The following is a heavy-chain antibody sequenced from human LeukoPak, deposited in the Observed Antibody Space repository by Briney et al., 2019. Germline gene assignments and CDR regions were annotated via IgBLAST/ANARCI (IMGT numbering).Heavy chain of an antibody. D-gene: IGHD2-15*01. Sequence: SETLSLTCAVSGGSISSGAYSWSWIRQPLGKGLEWIGYIYHSGGTYYNPSLKSRVTISVDRSKNQFSLKLNSVTAADTAVYYCASAVGFCSGGSCYSGAFDIWGQGTVVTVSS. V-gene: IGHV4-30-2*01. CDR1: GGSISSGAYS. CDR3: ASAVGFCSGGSCYSGAFDI. CDR2: IYHSGGT. J-gene: IGHJ3*02.